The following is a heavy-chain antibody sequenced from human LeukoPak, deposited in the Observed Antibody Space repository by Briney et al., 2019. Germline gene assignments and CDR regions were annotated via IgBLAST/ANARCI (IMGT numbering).Heavy chain of an antibody. Sequence: GGSLRLSCSVSGLTFSDSFMSWIRQAPGKGLEWVSSISSSSSYIYYADSVKGRFTISRDNAKNSLYLQMNSLRAEDTAVYYCARDPYSSSSFDYWGQGTLVTVSS. CDR2: ISSSSSYI. V-gene: IGHV3-11*06. CDR3: ARDPYSSSSFDY. D-gene: IGHD6-6*01. CDR1: GLTFSDSF. J-gene: IGHJ4*02.